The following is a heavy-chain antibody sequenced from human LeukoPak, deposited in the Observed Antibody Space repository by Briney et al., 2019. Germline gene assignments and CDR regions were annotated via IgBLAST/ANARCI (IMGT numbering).Heavy chain of an antibody. V-gene: IGHV3-48*04. CDR3: ARVLSMVRGVIYYGMDV. D-gene: IGHD3-10*01. Sequence: GGSLRFSCAASGFTFSSYSMNWVRQAPGKGLEWVSYISSSSSTIYYADSVKGRFTISRDNAKNSLYLRMNSLRAEDTAVYYCARVLSMVRGVIYYGMDVWGQGTTVTVSS. CDR2: ISSSSSTI. CDR1: GFTFSSYS. J-gene: IGHJ6*02.